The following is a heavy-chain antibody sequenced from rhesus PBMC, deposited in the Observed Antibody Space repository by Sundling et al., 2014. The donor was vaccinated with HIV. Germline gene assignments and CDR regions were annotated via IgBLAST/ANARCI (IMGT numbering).Heavy chain of an antibody. D-gene: IGHD3-16*01. CDR2: ISGDSGNT. CDR1: GGSISSTNW. CDR3: ARVFYYGGSYYGFDS. J-gene: IGHJ6*01. Sequence: QVQLQESGPGLVKPSETLSLTCAVSGGSISSTNWWSWIRQPPGKGLEWFGSISGDSGNTFYNPSLKNRVTISKDTSKNQFSLNLRSVTAADTAVYYCARVFYYGGSYYGFDSWGHGVVVTVSS. V-gene: IGHV4-65*02.